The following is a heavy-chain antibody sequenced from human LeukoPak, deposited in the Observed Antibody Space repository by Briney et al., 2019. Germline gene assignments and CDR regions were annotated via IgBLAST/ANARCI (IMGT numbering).Heavy chain of an antibody. CDR3: AKVYSIDAYNYPFDY. D-gene: IGHD5-24*01. Sequence: PGGSLRLSCAASGFTFSSYAMSWVRQAPGKGLDWVSSITGSGGSTYYADSVKGRFTFSRDNSKNTLFLQMTSLRAEDTAVYHCAKVYSIDAYNYPFDYWGQGTLVTVSS. CDR2: ITGSGGST. J-gene: IGHJ4*02. CDR1: GFTFSSYA. V-gene: IGHV3-23*01.